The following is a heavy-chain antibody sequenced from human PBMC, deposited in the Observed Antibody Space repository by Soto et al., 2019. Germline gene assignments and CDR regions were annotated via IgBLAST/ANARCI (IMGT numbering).Heavy chain of an antibody. D-gene: IGHD2-2*02. CDR1: GGTFSSYA. V-gene: IGHV1-69*01. CDR3: ARGVWLLYSWGGSPFDY. CDR2: IIPIFGTA. J-gene: IGHJ4*02. Sequence: QVQLVQSGAEVKKPGSSVKVSCKASGGTFSSYAISWVRQAPGQGLEWMGGIIPIFGTANYAQKFQGRVTITADESTSTAYMELSSLRSEDTAVYYCARGVWLLYSWGGSPFDYWGQGTLVTVSS.